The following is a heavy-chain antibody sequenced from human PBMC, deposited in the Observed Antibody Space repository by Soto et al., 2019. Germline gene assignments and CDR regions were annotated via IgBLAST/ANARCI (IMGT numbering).Heavy chain of an antibody. CDR3: AHVVVAGLGYYFDY. J-gene: IGHJ4*02. V-gene: IGHV2-5*02. Sequence: QITLKESGPTLVKPTQTLTLTCTFSGFSLSSTRMAVGWIRQPPGKALEGLALIYWDDDKRYSPFLKSSLTTXXXTXXTQVVLTMSNMAAVDTARYYCAHVVVAGLGYYFDYWGQGTLVTVSS. D-gene: IGHD6-19*01. CDR1: GFSLSSTRMA. CDR2: IYWDDDK.